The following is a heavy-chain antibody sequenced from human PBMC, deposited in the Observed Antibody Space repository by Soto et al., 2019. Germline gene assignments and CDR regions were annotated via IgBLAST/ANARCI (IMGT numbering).Heavy chain of an antibody. CDR2: ISNSGST. Sequence: SETLSLTCTVSAVSISNDSYFWTWIRQRPGKGLEWIGYISNSGSTYYNPSLRSRVAISVDTSKNHFSLKLSSVTAADTAVYYCARHPRYFSYYHYMDVWGKGTTVTVSS. CDR3: ARHPRYFSYYHYMDV. CDR1: AVSISNDSYF. J-gene: IGHJ6*03. D-gene: IGHD3-9*01. V-gene: IGHV4-39*01.